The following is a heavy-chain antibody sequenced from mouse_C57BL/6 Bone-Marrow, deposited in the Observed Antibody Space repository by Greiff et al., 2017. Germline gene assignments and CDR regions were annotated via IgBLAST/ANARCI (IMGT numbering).Heavy chain of an antibody. Sequence: QVQLQQSGPELVKPGASVKLSCKASGYTFTSYDINWVKQRPGQGLEWIGWIYPRGGSTKYNEKFKGKATLTVDTSSSTAYMELHSLTSEDSAVYFCATDYDGYYDYFDYWGQGTTLTVSS. D-gene: IGHD2-3*01. CDR1: GYTFTSYD. V-gene: IGHV1-85*01. CDR2: IYPRGGST. J-gene: IGHJ2*01. CDR3: ATDYDGYYDYFDY.